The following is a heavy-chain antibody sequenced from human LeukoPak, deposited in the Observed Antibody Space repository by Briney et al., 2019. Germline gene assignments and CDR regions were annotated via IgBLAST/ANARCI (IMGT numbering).Heavy chain of an antibody. CDR2: INTNTGNP. CDR3: ARGVRGYSGYDQYYYYYYMDV. CDR1: GYTFTSYA. Sequence: ASVKVSCKASGYTFTSYAMNWVRQAPGQGLEWMGWINTNTGNPTYAQGFTGRFVFSLDTSVSTAYLQISSLKAEDTAVYYCARGVRGYSGYDQYYYYYYMDVWGKGTTDTVSS. V-gene: IGHV7-4-1*02. J-gene: IGHJ6*03. D-gene: IGHD5-12*01.